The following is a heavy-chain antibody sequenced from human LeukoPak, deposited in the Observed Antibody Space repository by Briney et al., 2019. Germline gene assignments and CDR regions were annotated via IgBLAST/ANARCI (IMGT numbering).Heavy chain of an antibody. V-gene: IGHV3-23*01. CDR1: GFTFSSYA. D-gene: IGHD6-19*01. CDR3: AKGKYSSGGVPDY. J-gene: IGHJ4*02. Sequence: GGSLRLSCAASGFTFSSYAMSWVRQAPGKGLEWVSAISGGGGSTYYADSVKGRFTISRDNSKNTLYLQMNSLRAEDTAVYYCAKGKYSSGGVPDYWGQGTLVTVSS. CDR2: ISGGGGST.